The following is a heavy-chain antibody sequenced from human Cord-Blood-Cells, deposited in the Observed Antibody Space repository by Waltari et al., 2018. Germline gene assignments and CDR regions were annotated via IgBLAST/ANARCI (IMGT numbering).Heavy chain of an antibody. J-gene: IGHJ4*02. Sequence: QVQLVESGGGVVQPGRSLRLSCAASGFTFSSYAMHWVRQAPGKGLECVAVISYDGSNKYYADSVKGRFTISRDNSKNTLYLQMNSLRAEDTAVYYCARDNPARTTIDYWGQGTLVTVSS. D-gene: IGHD4-4*01. CDR2: ISYDGSNK. CDR3: ARDNPARTTIDY. V-gene: IGHV3-30-3*01. CDR1: GFTFSSYA.